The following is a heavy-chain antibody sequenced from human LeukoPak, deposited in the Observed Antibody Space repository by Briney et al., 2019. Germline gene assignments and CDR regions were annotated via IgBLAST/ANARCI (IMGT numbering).Heavy chain of an antibody. J-gene: IGHJ4*02. Sequence: GGSLRLSCAASGFTFSSYWMSWVRQAPGKGLEWVANIKQDGSEKYYVDSVKGRFTISRDNAKNSLYLQINSLRAEDTALYYCAKGGFGELLISSGFDYWGQGTLVTVSS. D-gene: IGHD3-10*01. CDR3: AKGGFGELLISSGFDY. CDR1: GFTFSSYW. CDR2: IKQDGSEK. V-gene: IGHV3-7*03.